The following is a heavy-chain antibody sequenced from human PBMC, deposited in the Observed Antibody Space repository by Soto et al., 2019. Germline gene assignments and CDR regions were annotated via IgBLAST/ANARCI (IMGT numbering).Heavy chain of an antibody. CDR2: ISAYNGNT. J-gene: IGHJ6*02. V-gene: IGHV1-18*04. D-gene: IGHD5-18*01. Sequence: ASVKVSCKASGYTFTSYGSSWVRQAPGQGLEWMGWISAYNGNTNYAQKLQGRVTMTTDTSTSTAYMELRSLRSDDTAVYYCARVRIQLWFDGYGMDVWGQGPTVTVSS. CDR1: GYTFTSYG. CDR3: ARVRIQLWFDGYGMDV.